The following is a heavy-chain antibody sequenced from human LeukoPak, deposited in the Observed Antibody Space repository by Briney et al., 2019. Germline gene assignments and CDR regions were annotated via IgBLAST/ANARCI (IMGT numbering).Heavy chain of an antibody. J-gene: IGHJ4*02. D-gene: IGHD3-10*01. CDR1: GFTFGSYT. V-gene: IGHV3-23*01. CDR2: IGTSAGST. CDR3: AKDPNWDRGY. Sequence: PGGSLRLSCATSGFTFGSYTMTWVRQAPGKGLEYVSGIGTSAGSTIYADSVKGRFTISRDNSKNTVYLQMDSLRVEDTAVYYCAKDPNWDRGYWGQGTLVTVSS.